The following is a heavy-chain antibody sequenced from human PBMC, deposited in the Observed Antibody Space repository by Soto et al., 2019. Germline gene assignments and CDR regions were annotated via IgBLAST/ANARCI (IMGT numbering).Heavy chain of an antibody. CDR3: ARAQTIFGVVIPNLPFDY. CDR1: GGSISSYY. D-gene: IGHD3-3*01. J-gene: IGHJ4*02. V-gene: IGHV4-59*01. CDR2: IYYSGST. Sequence: QVQLQESGPGLVKPSETLSLTCTVSGGSISSYYWSWIRQPPGKGLEWIGYIYYSGSTNYNPSLKSRVTISVDTSKNQFSLKLSSVTAADTAVYYCARAQTIFGVVIPNLPFDYWGQGTLVTVSS.